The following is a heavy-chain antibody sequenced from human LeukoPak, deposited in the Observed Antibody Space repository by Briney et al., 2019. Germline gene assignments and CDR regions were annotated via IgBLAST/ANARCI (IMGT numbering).Heavy chain of an antibody. CDR2: ISSNGGST. Sequence: PGGSLRLSCEASGFTFSSYSMNWVRQAPGKGLEYVSAISSNGGSTYYANSVKGRFTISRDNSKNTLYLQMGSLRAEDMAVYYCARARPPPDRDYYDSSGYYYPSDYWGQGTLVTVSS. D-gene: IGHD3-22*01. V-gene: IGHV3-64*01. CDR3: ARARPPPDRDYYDSSGYYYPSDY. CDR1: GFTFSSYS. J-gene: IGHJ4*02.